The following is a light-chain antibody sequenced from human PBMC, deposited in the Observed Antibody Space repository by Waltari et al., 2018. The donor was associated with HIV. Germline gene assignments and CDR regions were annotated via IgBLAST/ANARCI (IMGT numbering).Light chain of an antibody. CDR3: AAWDDSLNGRV. J-gene: IGLJ3*02. V-gene: IGLV1-44*01. Sequence: QSVLTQPPSASGTPGQRVTISCSGSSSHIGSTTVNWYQQLPGTAPKLLIYSNNQRPSGVPDRCSGSKSGTSASLAISGLQSEDEADYYCAAWDDSLNGRVFGGGTKLTVL. CDR2: SNN. CDR1: SSHIGSTT.